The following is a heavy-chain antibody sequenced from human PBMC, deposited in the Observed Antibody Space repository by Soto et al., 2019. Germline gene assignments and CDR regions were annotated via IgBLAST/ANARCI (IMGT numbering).Heavy chain of an antibody. CDR2: ISSDGSTT. CDR1: GFTFSSYW. V-gene: IGHV3-74*01. J-gene: IGHJ6*02. Sequence: GGSLRLSCAASGFTFSSYWMHWVRQVPGKGLVWVSRISSDGSTTNYADSVKGRFTISRDNAKNTLYLQMNSLRAEDTAVYYFLGLLVPPSTPRRPLWGGDRRAPGYDNYGMDVGGQGTTDTASS. D-gene: IGHD3-16*01. CDR3: LGLLVPPSTPRRPLWGGDRRAPGYDNYGMDV.